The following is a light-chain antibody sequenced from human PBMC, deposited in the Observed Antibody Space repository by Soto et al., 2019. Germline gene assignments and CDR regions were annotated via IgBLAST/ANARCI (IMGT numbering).Light chain of an antibody. CDR1: QTVNSR. CDR2: HTS. V-gene: IGKV3-11*01. J-gene: IGKJ5*01. Sequence: EIVLTQSPATLSSSPGERVTLSCRASQTVNSRLAWYQHKPGQAPRLLIYHTSNRATGIPARFSGSGSGTDFTLTISSLEPEDFAVYYCQQRSNWPPITFGQGTRLEIK. CDR3: QQRSNWPPIT.